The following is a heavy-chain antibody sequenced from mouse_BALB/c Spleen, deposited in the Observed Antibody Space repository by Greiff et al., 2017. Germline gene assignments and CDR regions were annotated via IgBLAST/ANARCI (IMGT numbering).Heavy chain of an antibody. Sequence: QVQLQQSGAELVRPGTSVKVSCKASGYAFTNYLIEWVKQRPGQGLEWIGVINPGSGGTNYNEKFKGKATLTADKSSSTAYMQLSSLTSDDSAVYFCARRPWFAYWGQGTLVTVSA. CDR1: GYAFTNYL. J-gene: IGHJ3*01. CDR2: INPGSGGT. V-gene: IGHV1-54*01. CDR3: ARRPWFAY.